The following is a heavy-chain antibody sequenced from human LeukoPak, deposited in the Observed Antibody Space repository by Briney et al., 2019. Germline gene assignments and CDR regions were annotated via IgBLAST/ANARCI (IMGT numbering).Heavy chain of an antibody. CDR3: AREKPGAGGSHFQH. V-gene: IGHV3-21*01. CDR1: GFTFSSYS. D-gene: IGHD3-16*01. J-gene: IGHJ1*01. Sequence: GGSLRLSCAASGFTFSSYSMNWVRQAPGKGLEWVSSISSSSSYIYYADSVKGRFTISRDNAKNSLYLQMNSLRAEDTAVYYCAREKPGAGGSHFQHWGQGTLVTVSS. CDR2: ISSSSSYI.